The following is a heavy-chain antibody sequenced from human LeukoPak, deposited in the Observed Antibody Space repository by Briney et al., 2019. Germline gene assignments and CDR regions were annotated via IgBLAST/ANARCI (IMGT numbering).Heavy chain of an antibody. CDR3: ARWASISRQPGGFFDH. Sequence: SETLSLTCTVSGDSVTNDFFWGWVRQPPGKGLEWIGSFCLGRDTYYRPSLKSRVTISVDTSKNQFSLNLNSVTAADTAVYYCARWASISRQPGGFFDHWGQGTLVTVSS. CDR1: GDSVTNDFF. J-gene: IGHJ4*02. D-gene: IGHD3-16*01. V-gene: IGHV4-38-2*02. CDR2: FCLGRDT.